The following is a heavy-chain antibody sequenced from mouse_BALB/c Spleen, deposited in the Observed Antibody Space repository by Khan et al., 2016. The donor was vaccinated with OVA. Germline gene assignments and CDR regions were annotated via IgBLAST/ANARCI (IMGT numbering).Heavy chain of an antibody. Sequence: QVQLEESGPGLVAPSQSLSITCTVSGFSLTTYGVHWVRQPPGKGLEWLVVIWSDGITTYNSALKSRLSISKDNSKSQVFLKMHSLQTDDTAMYYCARGRFYAKDYWGQGTSVTVSS. V-gene: IGHV2-6*02. CDR3: ARGRFYAKDY. CDR2: IWSDGIT. CDR1: GFSLTTYG. J-gene: IGHJ4*01.